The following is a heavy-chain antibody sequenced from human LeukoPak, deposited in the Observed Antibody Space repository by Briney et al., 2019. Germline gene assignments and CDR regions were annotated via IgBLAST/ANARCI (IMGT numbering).Heavy chain of an antibody. V-gene: IGHV1-18*01. J-gene: IGHJ4*02. CDR1: GSTFTSYG. CDR2: ISAYNGNT. D-gene: IGHD3-22*01. Sequence: GASVKVSCKASGSTFTSYGISWVRQAPGQGLEWMGWISAYNGNTNYAQKLQGRVTMTTDTSTSTAYMELRSLRSDDTAVYYCARGSYYDSSGYYYNNDYWGQGTLVTVSS. CDR3: ARGSYYDSSGYYYNNDY.